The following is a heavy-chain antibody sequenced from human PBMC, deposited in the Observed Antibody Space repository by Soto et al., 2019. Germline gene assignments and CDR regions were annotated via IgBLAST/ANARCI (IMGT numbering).Heavy chain of an antibody. D-gene: IGHD6-6*01. CDR3: ARERDSSSSPFDY. CDR2: ISSSSSYI. V-gene: IGHV3-21*01. Sequence: GGSLRLSCAASGFTFSSYSMNWVRQAPGKGLEWVSSISSSSSYIYYADSVKGRFTISRDNAKNSLYLQMNSLRAEDTAVYYCARERDSSSSPFDYWGQGTLVTVSS. J-gene: IGHJ4*02. CDR1: GFTFSSYS.